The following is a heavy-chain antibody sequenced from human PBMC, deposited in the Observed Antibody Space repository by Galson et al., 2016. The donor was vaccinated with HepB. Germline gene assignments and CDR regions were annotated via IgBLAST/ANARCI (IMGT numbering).Heavy chain of an antibody. J-gene: IGHJ4*02. V-gene: IGHV3-9*01. Sequence: SLRLSCAASGFTFDDYAMYWVRQAPGKGLEWASGISLISHTIHYADSVKGRFTISRDNAKNSLYLQMNSLRPDDTALYYCAKDGGAHLAAPGAGCFDYWGQGTLVTVSS. CDR2: ISLISHTI. CDR1: GFTFDDYA. D-gene: IGHD6-13*01. CDR3: AKDGGAHLAAPGAGCFDY.